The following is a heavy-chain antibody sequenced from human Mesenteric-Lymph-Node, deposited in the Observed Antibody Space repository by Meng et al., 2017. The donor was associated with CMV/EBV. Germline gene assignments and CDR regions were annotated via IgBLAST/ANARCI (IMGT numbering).Heavy chain of an antibody. J-gene: IGHJ4*02. D-gene: IGHD6-19*01. CDR2: IYYTGST. CDR3: ARARAVAGRFDY. V-gene: IGHV4-31*03. Sequence: SETLSLTCTVSGDSGSMGSGGYYWNWIRQHTGKGLEWIGYIYYTGSTSYNPSLKSRLNMSIDTSKKQVSLKLTSVTAADTAVYYCARARAVAGRFDYWGQGTLVTVSS. CDR1: GDSGSMGSGGYY.